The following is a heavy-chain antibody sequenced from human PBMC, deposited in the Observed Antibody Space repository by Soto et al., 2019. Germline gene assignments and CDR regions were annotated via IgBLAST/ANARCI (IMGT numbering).Heavy chain of an antibody. D-gene: IGHD6-6*01. CDR3: ARDPDSSSSYYYYGMDV. J-gene: IGHJ6*02. CDR1: GGSISSGGYY. V-gene: IGHV4-31*03. CDR2: TYYSGST. Sequence: PSETLSLTCTVSGGSISSGGYYWGWIRQHPGKGLEWIGYTYYSGSTYYNPSLKSRVTISVDTSKNQFSLKLSSVTAADTAVYYCARDPDSSSSYYYYGMDVWGQGTTVTVSS.